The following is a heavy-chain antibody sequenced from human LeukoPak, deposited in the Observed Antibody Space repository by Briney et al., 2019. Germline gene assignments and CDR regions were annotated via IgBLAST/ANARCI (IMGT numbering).Heavy chain of an antibody. Sequence: SETLSLTCAVYGGSFSGYYWSWIRQPPGKGLEWIGEINHSGSTNYNPSLKSRVTISVDTSKNQFSLKLSSVTAADTAVYYCARGVTLRYGDYEDYWGQGTLVTVSS. J-gene: IGHJ4*02. CDR1: GGSFSGYY. V-gene: IGHV4-34*01. D-gene: IGHD4-17*01. CDR2: INHSGST. CDR3: ARGVTLRYGDYEDY.